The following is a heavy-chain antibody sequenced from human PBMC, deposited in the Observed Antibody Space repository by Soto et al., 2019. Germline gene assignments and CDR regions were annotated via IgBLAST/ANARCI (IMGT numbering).Heavy chain of an antibody. CDR2: IYYSGST. CDR3: ARERVVVAATRHHYFDY. Sequence: SETLSLTCTVSGGSISSGGYYWSWIRQHPGKGLEWIGYIYYSGSTYYNPSLKSRVTISVDTSKNQFSLKLSSVTAADTAVYYCARERVVVAATRHHYFDYWGQGALVTVSS. V-gene: IGHV4-31*03. D-gene: IGHD2-15*01. J-gene: IGHJ4*02. CDR1: GGSISSGGYY.